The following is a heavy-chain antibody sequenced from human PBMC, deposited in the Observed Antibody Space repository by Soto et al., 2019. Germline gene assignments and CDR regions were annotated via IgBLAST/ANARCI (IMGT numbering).Heavy chain of an antibody. J-gene: IGHJ4*02. D-gene: IGHD3-22*01. CDR1: GVSIISNNW. CDR3: ARDHYDSSGSRGFDY. V-gene: IGHV4-4*02. Sequence: PSETLSLTCAVSGVSIISNNWWNWFRQPPGKGLEWIGEIYHSDSANYNPSLNSRVTMSIDKSKNQFSLRLSSVTAADTAVYFCARDHYDSSGSRGFDYWGQGTLVTVSS. CDR2: IYHSDSA.